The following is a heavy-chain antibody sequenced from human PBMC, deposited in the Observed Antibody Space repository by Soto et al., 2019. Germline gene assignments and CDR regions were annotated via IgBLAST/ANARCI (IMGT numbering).Heavy chain of an antibody. J-gene: IGHJ6*02. V-gene: IGHV3-11*01. CDR1: GFTFSDYY. CDR2: ISSSGSTI. Sequence: PGGSLRLSCAASGFTFSDYYMSWIRQAPGKGLEWVSYISSSGSTIYYADSVKGRFTISRDNAKNSLYLQMNSLRAEDTAVYYCARDQYPQQQLVPPGIAVAGTPAYYYGMDVWGQGTTVIVSS. D-gene: IGHD6-19*01. CDR3: ARDQYPQQQLVPPGIAVAGTPAYYYGMDV.